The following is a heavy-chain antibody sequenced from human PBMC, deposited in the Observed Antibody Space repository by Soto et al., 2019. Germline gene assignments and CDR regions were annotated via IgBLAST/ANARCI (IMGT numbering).Heavy chain of an antibody. CDR3: AIAHDYSNYVDLFEP. CDR2: ISGSGGST. V-gene: IGHV3-23*01. J-gene: IGHJ5*02. CDR1: GVTCIGHA. D-gene: IGHD4-4*01. Sequence: GGLLRLSYGASGVTCIGHARSWVRQAPGKGLEWVSAISGSGGSTYYADSVKGRFTISRDNPKNTLYLQMNSLRAEDTAVYYCAIAHDYSNYVDLFEPWRQGTLVTVSS.